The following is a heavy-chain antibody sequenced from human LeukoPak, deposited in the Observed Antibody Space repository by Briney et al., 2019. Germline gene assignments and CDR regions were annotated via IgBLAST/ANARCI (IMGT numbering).Heavy chain of an antibody. CDR2: INPNSGGT. CDR3: AREGKSYYDSSGYYRQNAFDI. Sequence: VASVKVSCKASGYTFTGYYMHWVRQAPGQGLEWMGWINPNSGGTNYAQKFQGRVTMTRDTSISTAYMELSRLRSDDTAVYYCAREGKSYYDSSGYYRQNAFDIWGQGTMVTVSS. J-gene: IGHJ3*02. V-gene: IGHV1-2*02. D-gene: IGHD3-22*01. CDR1: GYTFTGYY.